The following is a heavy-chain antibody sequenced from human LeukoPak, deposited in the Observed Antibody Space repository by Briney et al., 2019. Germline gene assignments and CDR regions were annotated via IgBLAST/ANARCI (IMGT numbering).Heavy chain of an antibody. D-gene: IGHD3-10*01. J-gene: IGHJ4*02. CDR3: ARFTMVRGVIPFGY. CDR2: IYYSGST. Sequence: SETLSLTCTVSGGSISSGDYYWSWIRQPPGKGLEWIGYIYYSGSTYYNPSLKSRVTISVDTSKNQFSLKLSSVTAADTAVYYCARFTMVRGVIPFGYWGQGTLVTVSS. V-gene: IGHV4-30-4*08. CDR1: GGSISSGDYY.